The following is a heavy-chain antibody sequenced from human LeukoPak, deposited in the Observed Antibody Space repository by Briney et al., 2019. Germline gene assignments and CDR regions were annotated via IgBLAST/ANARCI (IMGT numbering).Heavy chain of an antibody. Sequence: SQTLSLTCAISGDSVSSNSAAWNWIRQSPSRGLEWLGRTYYRSKWYNDYAVSVKSRITINPDTSKNQFSLHLNSVTPEDTAVYYARDQGIMIRGVLMNSPFDYWGQGTLVTVSS. V-gene: IGHV6-1*01. CDR3: ARDQGIMIRGVLMNSPFDY. D-gene: IGHD3-10*01. J-gene: IGHJ4*02. CDR2: TYYRSKWYN. CDR1: GDSVSSNSAA.